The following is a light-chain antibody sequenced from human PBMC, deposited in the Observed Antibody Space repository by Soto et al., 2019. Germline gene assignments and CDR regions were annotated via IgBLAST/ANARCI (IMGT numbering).Light chain of an antibody. CDR1: SSDVGGYNY. CDR3: RSFAGGGNPVL. V-gene: IGLV2-8*01. Sequence: QSVLTQPPSASGSLGQSVTISCTGTSSDVGGYNYVSWHQQHPGKAPKVMIYEVTKRPPGVPDRFSGSKSGNTASLTVSGLQAEDETDYYCRSFAGGGNPVLLGGGTKLTVL. CDR2: EVT. J-gene: IGLJ2*01.